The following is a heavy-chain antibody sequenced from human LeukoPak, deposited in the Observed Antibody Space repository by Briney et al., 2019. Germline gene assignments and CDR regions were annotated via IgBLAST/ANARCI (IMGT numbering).Heavy chain of an antibody. V-gene: IGHV4-39*01. CDR3: ARHGYYDSSGYYSSFDY. CDR1: GGSISSSSYY. J-gene: IGHJ4*02. Sequence: SETLSLTCTVSGGSISSSSYYWGWIRQPPGKGLEWIGSIHYSGSTYYNPSLKSRVTISVDTSKNQFSLKLSSVTAADTAVYYCARHGYYDSSGYYSSFDYWGQGTLVTVSS. CDR2: IHYSGST. D-gene: IGHD3-22*01.